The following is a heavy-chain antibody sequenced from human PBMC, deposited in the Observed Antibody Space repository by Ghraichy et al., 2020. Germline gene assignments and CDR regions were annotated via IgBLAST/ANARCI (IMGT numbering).Heavy chain of an antibody. CDR1: GDSISSRGYS. J-gene: IGHJ4*02. V-gene: IGHV4-30-2*06. D-gene: IGHD4-23*01. CDR3: ARGHGGTFDH. CDR2: ISHGGDT. Sequence: SETLSLTCAVSGDSISSRGYSWNWIRQSPGKGLEWIGYISHGGDTSYNPSLKSRVTVSVDRSANQFSLRLSSVSAADTAVYYCARGHGGTFDHWGQGTLVTVSS.